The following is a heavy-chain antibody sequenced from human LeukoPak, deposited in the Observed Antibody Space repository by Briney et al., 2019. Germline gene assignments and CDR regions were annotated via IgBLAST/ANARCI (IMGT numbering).Heavy chain of an antibody. CDR1: GGSFSGYY. CDR2: INHSGST. CDR3: ARDRYWFDY. V-gene: IGHV4-34*01. J-gene: IGHJ4*02. D-gene: IGHD3-16*02. Sequence: PSETLSLTCAVYGGSFSGYYWSWIRQPPGEGLEWIGEINHSGSTNYNPSLKSRVTISVDTSKNQFSLKLSSVTAADTAVYYCARDRYWFDYWGQGTLVTVSS.